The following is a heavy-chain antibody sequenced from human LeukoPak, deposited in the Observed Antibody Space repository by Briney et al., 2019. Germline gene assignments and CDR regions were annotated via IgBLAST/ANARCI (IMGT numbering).Heavy chain of an antibody. V-gene: IGHV1-18*01. CDR2: ISPYNGNT. CDR1: GYDFTSVG. J-gene: IGHJ4*02. D-gene: IGHD6-19*01. Sequence: ASVKVSCKAAGYDFTSVGITWVRRAPGQGLEWMGWISPYNGNTRYAQKFQGRVAMTTDTSTTTAYMELRGLRFNDTAVYYCARAGSGSGWYFDYWGQGTLVTVSS. CDR3: ARAGSGSGWYFDY.